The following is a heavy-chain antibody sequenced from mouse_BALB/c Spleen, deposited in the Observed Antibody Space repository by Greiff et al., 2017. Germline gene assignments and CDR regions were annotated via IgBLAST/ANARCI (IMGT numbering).Heavy chain of an antibody. D-gene: IGHD3-1*01. V-gene: IGHV5-17*02. CDR1: GFTFSSFG. J-gene: IGHJ2*01. Sequence: DVKLVESGGGLVQPGGSRKLSCAASGFTFSSFGMHWVRQAPEKGLEWVAYISSGSSTIYYADTVKGRFTISRDNPKNTLFLQMTSLRSEDTAMYYCARGGYGDYWGQGTTLTVSS. CDR3: ARGGYGDY. CDR2: ISSGSSTI.